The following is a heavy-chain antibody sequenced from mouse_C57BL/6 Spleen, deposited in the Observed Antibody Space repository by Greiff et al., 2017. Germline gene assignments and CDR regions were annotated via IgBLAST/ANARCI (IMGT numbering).Heavy chain of an antibody. D-gene: IGHD2-4*01. CDR3: ARHDYDRKRYLDY. J-gene: IGHJ2*01. CDR1: GFTFSSYT. Sequence: EVKLVESGGGLVKPGGSLKLSCAASGFTFSSYTMSWVRQTPEKRLAWVATISGGGGNTYYPDSVKGRFTISRDNAKNTLYLQMSSLRSEDTALYYCARHDYDRKRYLDYRGQGTTLTVSS. CDR2: ISGGGGNT. V-gene: IGHV5-9*01.